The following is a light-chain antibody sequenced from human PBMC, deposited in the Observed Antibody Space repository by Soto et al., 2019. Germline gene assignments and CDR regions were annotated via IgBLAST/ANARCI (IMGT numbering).Light chain of an antibody. CDR3: CSYAGSSSYV. J-gene: IGLJ1*01. V-gene: IGLV2-11*01. Sequence: QSALTQPRSVSGSPGQSVTISCTGTSSDIGGYNYVSWYQQHPGKAPKLMIYTVTKRPSGVPDRFSGSKSDNTASLTISGLQADDEADYYCCSYAGSSSYVFGTGT. CDR2: TVT. CDR1: SSDIGGYNY.